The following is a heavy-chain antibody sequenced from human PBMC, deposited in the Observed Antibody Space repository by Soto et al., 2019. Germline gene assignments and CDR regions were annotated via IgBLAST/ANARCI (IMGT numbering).Heavy chain of an antibody. D-gene: IGHD3-16*01. CDR3: ARDPRSWNYVGFWDQ. CDR2: INPDGGST. J-gene: IGHJ4*02. CDR1: GYTFMDYY. V-gene: IGHV1-46*01. Sequence: QVQLMQSGAEVKKPGASVRVSCQASGYTFMDYYIHWLHQAPGQGLEWMGVINPDGGSTSYARKXXXXXXXXXXXXXXXXXXXXXXLTLEDTAVYFCARDPRSWNYVGFWDQWGQGTLVTVTT.